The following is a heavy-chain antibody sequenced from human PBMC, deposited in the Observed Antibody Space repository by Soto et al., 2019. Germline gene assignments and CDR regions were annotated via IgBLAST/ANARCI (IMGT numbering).Heavy chain of an antibody. Sequence: QVQLVQSGAEVKKPGSSVKVSCKASGGTFSSYTISWVRQAPGQGLEWMGRIIPILGIANYAQKFQGRVTFTADKSTSTAYMELSSMSSEDPSVYYCTILMSSGYYYGMDVWGQGTTVTVSS. CDR3: TILMSSGYYYGMDV. J-gene: IGHJ6*02. CDR1: GGTFSSYT. CDR2: IIPILGIA. D-gene: IGHD3-10*01. V-gene: IGHV1-69*02.